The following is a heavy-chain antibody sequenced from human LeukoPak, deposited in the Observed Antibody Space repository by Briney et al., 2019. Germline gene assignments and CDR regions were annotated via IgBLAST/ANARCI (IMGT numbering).Heavy chain of an antibody. CDR1: GGTFSSYA. V-gene: IGHV1-69*13. D-gene: IGHD2-2*01. CDR2: ITPIFGTA. J-gene: IGHJ4*02. Sequence: GASVKVSCKASGGTFSSYAISWVRQAPGQGLEWMGGITPIFGTANYAQKFQGRVTISADESTSTAYMELSSLRSEDTAVYYCARAVGAMPVAPFDYWGQGTLVTVSS. CDR3: ARAVGAMPVAPFDY.